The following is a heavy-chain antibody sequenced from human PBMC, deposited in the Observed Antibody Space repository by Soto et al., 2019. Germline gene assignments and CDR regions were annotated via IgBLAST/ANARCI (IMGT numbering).Heavy chain of an antibody. V-gene: IGHV4-34*01. CDR3: ARARPIAAAPPYYFDY. Sequence: SETLSLTCAVYGGSFSGYYWSWIRQPPGKGLEWIGEINHSGSTNYNPSLKSRVTISVDTSKNQFSLKLSSVTAADTAVYYCARARPIAAAPPYYFDYWGQGTLVTVSS. CDR1: GGSFSGYY. CDR2: INHSGST. J-gene: IGHJ4*02. D-gene: IGHD6-13*01.